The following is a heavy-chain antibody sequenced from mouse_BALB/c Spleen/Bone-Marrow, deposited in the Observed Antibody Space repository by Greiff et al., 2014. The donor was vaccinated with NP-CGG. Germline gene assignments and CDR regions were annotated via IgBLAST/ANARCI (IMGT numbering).Heavy chain of an antibody. CDR1: GYTFSSYW. CDR3: ARGGYDTSIFAY. Sequence: VQLQQSGVELMKPGASVKISCKATGYTFSSYWIEWVNQRPGHGLEWIGEILPGSGTTHYNEKFKDKATFTADTSSNTAYMQLSSLTSEDSAVYYCARGGYDTSIFAYWGQGTLVTVSA. CDR2: ILPGSGTT. J-gene: IGHJ3*01. D-gene: IGHD2-3*01. V-gene: IGHV1-9*01.